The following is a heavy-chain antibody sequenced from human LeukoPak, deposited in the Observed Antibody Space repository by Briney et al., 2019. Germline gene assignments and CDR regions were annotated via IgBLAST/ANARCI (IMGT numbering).Heavy chain of an antibody. CDR1: GFTFSDYE. V-gene: IGHV3-48*03. CDR2: ISTSGSII. CDR3: AKDRCSNGVGCYYYYMDV. D-gene: IGHD2-8*01. Sequence: PGGSLRLSCAASGFTFSDYEMNWVRQAPGKGLEWILHISTSGSIIHYADSVKGRFSISRDSSKNILYLQMNSLRAEDTAVYYCAKDRCSNGVGCYYYYMDVWGKGTTVTISS. J-gene: IGHJ6*03.